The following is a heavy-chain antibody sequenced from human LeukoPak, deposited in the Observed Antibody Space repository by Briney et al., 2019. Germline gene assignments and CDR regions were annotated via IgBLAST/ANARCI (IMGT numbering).Heavy chain of an antibody. CDR3: ARVVPPYYYYYMDV. V-gene: IGHV3-48*04. J-gene: IGHJ6*03. CDR2: ISSSSSTI. CDR1: GFTFSSYS. Sequence: GGSLRLFCAASGFTFSSYSMNWVRQAPGKGLEGVSYISSSSSTIYYADSVKGRFTISRDNAKNSLYLQMNSLRAEDTAVYYCARVVPPYYYYYMDVWGKGTTVTVSS.